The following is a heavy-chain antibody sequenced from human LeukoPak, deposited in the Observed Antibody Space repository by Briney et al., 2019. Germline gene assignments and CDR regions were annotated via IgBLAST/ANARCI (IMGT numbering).Heavy chain of an antibody. J-gene: IGHJ4*02. D-gene: IGHD3-3*01. Sequence: PGGSLRLSCAASGFTFSSYSMYWVRQAPGKGLEWASSISSSSSYIYYADSVKGRFTISRDNAKNSLYLQMNSLRAEDTAVYYCARAHDFWSGYYTWFDYWGQGTLVTVSS. CDR2: ISSSSSYI. V-gene: IGHV3-21*01. CDR1: GFTFSSYS. CDR3: ARAHDFWSGYYTWFDY.